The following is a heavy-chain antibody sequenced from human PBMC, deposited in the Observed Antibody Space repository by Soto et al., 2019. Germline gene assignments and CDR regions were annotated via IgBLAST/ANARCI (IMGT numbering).Heavy chain of an antibody. Sequence: QVQLVQSGAEEKKPGASVKVSCKASGYTFTSYAIHWVRQAPGQRLEWMGWINAGNGNTKYSQKFQGRVTITRDTAASTAYMDLSSLRAEDTAVYYCASSRIQLYPYGMDVWGQGTTVTVSS. D-gene: IGHD1-1*01. CDR3: ASSRIQLYPYGMDV. CDR1: GYTFTSYA. J-gene: IGHJ6*02. CDR2: INAGNGNT. V-gene: IGHV1-3*05.